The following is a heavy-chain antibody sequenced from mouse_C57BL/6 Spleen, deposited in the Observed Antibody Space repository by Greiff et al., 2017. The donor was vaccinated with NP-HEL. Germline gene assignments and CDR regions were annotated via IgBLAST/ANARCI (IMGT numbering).Heavy chain of an antibody. J-gene: IGHJ3*01. D-gene: IGHD2-4*01. CDR3: ARGGLRRPSWFAY. Sequence: QVQLKQSGAELVKPGASVKISCKASGYAFSSYWMNWVKQRPGKGLEWIGQIYPGDGDTNYNGKFKGKATLTADKSSSTAYMQLSSLTSEDSAVYFCARGGLRRPSWFAYWGQGTLVTVSA. V-gene: IGHV1-80*01. CDR2: IYPGDGDT. CDR1: GYAFSSYW.